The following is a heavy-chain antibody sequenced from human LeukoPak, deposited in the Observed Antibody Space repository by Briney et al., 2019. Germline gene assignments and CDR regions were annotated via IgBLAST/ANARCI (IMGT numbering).Heavy chain of an antibody. CDR3: ARDRYYYDSSGYYPFGY. CDR2: INHSGST. J-gene: IGHJ4*02. D-gene: IGHD3-22*01. V-gene: IGHV4-34*01. CDR1: GGSFSGYY. Sequence: SETLSLTCAVYGGSFSGYYWSWIRQPPGKGLEWIGEINHSGSTNYNPPLKSRVTISVDTSKNQFSLKLSSVTAADTAVYYCARDRYYYDSSGYYPFGYWGQGTLVTVSS.